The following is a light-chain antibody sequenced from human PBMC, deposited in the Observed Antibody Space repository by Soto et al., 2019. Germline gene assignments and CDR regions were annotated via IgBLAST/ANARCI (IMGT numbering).Light chain of an antibody. J-gene: IGLJ1*01. V-gene: IGLV2-8*02. CDR1: SSDVGDNY. CDR2: EVS. CDR3: SAYAGSNNFV. Sequence: QSERAPAPSASRSAGQSGTISCTVTSSDVGDNYVSWYQQHLGKAPKLIIYEVSQRPSGVPDRFSGSKSGNTASLTVSGLQAEDEADYYCSAYAGSNNFVFGSGTKLTVL.